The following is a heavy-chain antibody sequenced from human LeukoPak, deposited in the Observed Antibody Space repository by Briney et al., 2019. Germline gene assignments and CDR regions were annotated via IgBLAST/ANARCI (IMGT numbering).Heavy chain of an antibody. CDR1: GFTFGEYG. CDR3: TRAGGFDNFLDY. CDR2: IRSKVHDSTP. V-gene: IGHV3-49*04. D-gene: IGHD5-12*01. J-gene: IGHJ4*02. Sequence: GGSLRLSCTTPGFTFGEYGFNWVRQAPGKGLVWVGFIRSKVHDSTPQYAASVKGRFTISRDDSKDTAYLQMINLKTEDTAIYYCTRAGGFDNFLDYWGQGTPVTVSS.